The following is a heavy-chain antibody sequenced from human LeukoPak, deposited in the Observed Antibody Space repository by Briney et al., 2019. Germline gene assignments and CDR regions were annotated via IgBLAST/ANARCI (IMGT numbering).Heavy chain of an antibody. Sequence: GGSLRLSCGTSGFIFRTYAMTWVRQAPGKGLEWVSTVTDIGDRAFYIDSVRGRFTISRDDSKNTLYLQMNSLRAEDTAVYYCTKDQDFRLGSMDHWGQGTLVTVSS. CDR1: GFIFRTYA. D-gene: IGHD7-27*01. V-gene: IGHV3-23*01. CDR3: TKDQDFRLGSMDH. CDR2: VTDIGDRA. J-gene: IGHJ4*02.